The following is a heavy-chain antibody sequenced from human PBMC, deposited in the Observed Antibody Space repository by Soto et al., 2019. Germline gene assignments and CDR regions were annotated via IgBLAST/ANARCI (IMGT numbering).Heavy chain of an antibody. Sequence: QVQLVQSGAEVKKPGSSVKVSCKASGGTFSSYAISWVRQAPGQGLEWMGGIIPIFGTANYAQKFQGRVTXXADESTSTADMELSSLRSEDTAVYYCARPGGRGDYYYGMDVWGQGTTVTVSS. CDR2: IIPIFGTA. D-gene: IGHD1-26*01. CDR1: GGTFSSYA. V-gene: IGHV1-69*12. J-gene: IGHJ6*02. CDR3: ARPGGRGDYYYGMDV.